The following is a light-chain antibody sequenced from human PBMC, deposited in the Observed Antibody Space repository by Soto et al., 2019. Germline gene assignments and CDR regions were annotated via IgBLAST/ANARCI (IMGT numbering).Light chain of an antibody. CDR1: NSDIGTYIY. V-gene: IGLV2-14*01. J-gene: IGLJ2*01. Sequence: QSVLTQPSSVSGSPGQAITLSCTGTNSDIGTYIYVSWYQQHPGKAPKLLIYDVSNRPSGVSNRFSGSKSGNTASLTISGLQAEDEADYYCSSYTASKTRFGGGTKLTVL. CDR2: DVS. CDR3: SSYTASKTR.